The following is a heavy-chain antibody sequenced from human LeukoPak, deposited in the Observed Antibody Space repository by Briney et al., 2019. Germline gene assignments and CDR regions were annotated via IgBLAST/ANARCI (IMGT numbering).Heavy chain of an antibody. Sequence: GGSLRLSCAASGFTFSSYSMTWVRQAPGKGLGWVSSISSSSSYIYYADSVKGRFTISRDNAKNSLYLQMNSLRAEDTAVYYCARDRPGHYDFWSGYPLGYMDVWGKGTTVTVSS. D-gene: IGHD3-3*01. CDR3: ARDRPGHYDFWSGYPLGYMDV. J-gene: IGHJ6*03. CDR2: ISSSSSYI. V-gene: IGHV3-21*01. CDR1: GFTFSSYS.